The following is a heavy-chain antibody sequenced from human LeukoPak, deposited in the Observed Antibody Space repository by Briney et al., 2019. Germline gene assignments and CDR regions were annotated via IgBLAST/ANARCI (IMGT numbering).Heavy chain of an antibody. CDR3: ARGRGSTSRY. CDR1: GYTFPNYG. CDR2: ISTHNGDT. V-gene: IGHV1-18*01. Sequence: ASVKVSCKASGYTFPNYGITWVRQAPGQGLEWMGWISTHNGDTNYAQNLQDRVTMTTDTSTSIAYMELRSLRSDDTAVYYCARGRGSTSRYWGQGTLVTVSS. J-gene: IGHJ4*02. D-gene: IGHD1-26*01.